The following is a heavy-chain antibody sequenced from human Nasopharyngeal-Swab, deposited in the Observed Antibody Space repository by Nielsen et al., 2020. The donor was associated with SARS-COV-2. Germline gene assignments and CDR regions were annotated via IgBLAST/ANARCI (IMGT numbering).Heavy chain of an antibody. CDR1: GFTFSSYS. J-gene: IGHJ6*02. D-gene: IGHD1-1*01. Sequence: GGSLRLSCAASGFTFSSYSMNWVRQAPGKGLEWVSSISSSSSYIYYADSVKGRFTISRDNAKNSLYLQMNSLRAEDTAVYYCARVSGTQSIYYYYGMDVWGQGTTGTVSS. CDR3: ARVSGTQSIYYYYGMDV. CDR2: ISSSSSYI. V-gene: IGHV3-21*01.